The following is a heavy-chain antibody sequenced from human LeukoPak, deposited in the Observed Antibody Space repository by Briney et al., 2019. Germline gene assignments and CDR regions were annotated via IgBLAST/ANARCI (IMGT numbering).Heavy chain of an antibody. D-gene: IGHD2-2*01. V-gene: IGHV5-51*01. Sequence: GDSLKISCKCSGYSFTSYWIGWVRQMPGKGLEWMGIIYPGDSDTRYSPSFQGRVTISVDKSISTAYLQWSSLKASDTAIYYCAKIDRQYCSRSSCYALDYWGQGTQVTVSS. CDR1: GYSFTSYW. CDR2: IYPGDSDT. J-gene: IGHJ4*02. CDR3: AKIDRQYCSRSSCYALDY.